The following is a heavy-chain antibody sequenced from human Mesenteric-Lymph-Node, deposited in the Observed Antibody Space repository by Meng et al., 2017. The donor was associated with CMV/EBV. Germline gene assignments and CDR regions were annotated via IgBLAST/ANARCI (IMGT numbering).Heavy chain of an antibody. Sequence: GSISSSNGWSGVRQPPGKGLEWIGEIYHSGSTNYNPSLKSRVTISVDKSKNQFSLKLSSVTAADTAVYYCARGGYCTNGVCYRTGDYWGQGTLVTVSS. CDR3: ARGGYCTNGVCYRTGDY. J-gene: IGHJ4*02. V-gene: IGHV4-4*02. CDR2: IYHSGST. CDR1: GSISSSNG. D-gene: IGHD2-8*01.